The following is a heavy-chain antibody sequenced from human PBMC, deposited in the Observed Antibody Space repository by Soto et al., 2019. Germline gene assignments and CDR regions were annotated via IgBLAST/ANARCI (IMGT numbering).Heavy chain of an antibody. V-gene: IGHV1-18*04. J-gene: IGHJ4*02. CDR3: AKGPTDIVATYLDY. D-gene: IGHD5-12*01. CDR2: ISAYNGNT. CDR1: GYTFTSYG. Sequence: ASVKVSCKASGYTFTSYGISWVRQAPGQGLGWMGWISAYNGNTNYAQKPQGRVTMTTDTSTSTAYMELRSLRSDDTAVYYCAKGPTDIVATYLDYWGQGTLVTVSS.